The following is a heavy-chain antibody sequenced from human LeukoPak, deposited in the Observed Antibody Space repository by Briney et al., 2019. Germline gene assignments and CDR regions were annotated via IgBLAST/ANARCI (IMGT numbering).Heavy chain of an antibody. CDR2: FDPEDGET. D-gene: IGHD6-19*01. Sequence: ASVKVSCKVSGYTLTELSMHWVRQAPGKGLGWMGGFDPEDGETIYAQKFQGRVTMTEDTSTDTAYMELSSLRSEDTAVYYCATSSSIAVAPRYFDYWGQGTLVTVSS. CDR1: GYTLTELS. CDR3: ATSSSIAVAPRYFDY. V-gene: IGHV1-24*01. J-gene: IGHJ4*02.